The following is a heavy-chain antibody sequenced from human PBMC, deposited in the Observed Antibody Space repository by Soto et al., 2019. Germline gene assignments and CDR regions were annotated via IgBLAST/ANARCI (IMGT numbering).Heavy chain of an antibody. CDR3: ARRGLSSSSTFRYFYYGMDA. J-gene: IGHJ6*02. CDR1: GYTFTSYD. V-gene: IGHV1-8*01. D-gene: IGHD6-6*01. Sequence: QVQLVQSGAEVKKPGASVKVSCKASGYTFTSYDFNWVRQATGQGLEWMGCMNPNRGNTGYAQKFQGRVTMNRNTSISTSYMELSSRRSEDTAVYYCARRGLSSSSTFRYFYYGMDAWGQRTTVTVSS. CDR2: MNPNRGNT.